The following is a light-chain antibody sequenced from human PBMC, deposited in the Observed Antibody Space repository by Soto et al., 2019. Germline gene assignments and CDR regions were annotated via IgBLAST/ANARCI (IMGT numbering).Light chain of an antibody. J-gene: IGLJ2*01. Sequence: QSALTQPASVSGSPGQSITISCTGTSSDVGGYKYVSWYQLHPDKAPKLMIYEVNNRPSGVSNRFSGSKSGNTASLSISGLQAEDEADYYCSSYTSGSTYVLFGGGTKLTVL. V-gene: IGLV2-14*01. CDR1: SSDVGGYKY. CDR3: SSYTSGSTYVL. CDR2: EVN.